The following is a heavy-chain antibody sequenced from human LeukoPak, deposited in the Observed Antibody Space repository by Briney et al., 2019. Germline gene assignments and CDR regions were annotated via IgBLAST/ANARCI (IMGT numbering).Heavy chain of an antibody. V-gene: IGHV1-18*01. CDR3: ARDLEQLWSEVGY. D-gene: IGHD5-18*01. CDR2: ISGYNGNT. Sequence: GASVKVSCKASGYTFTNYDINWVRQATGQGLEWMGWISGYNGNTNYAQKFQGRITMTTDTSTSTGYMELRSLRSDDTAVYYCARDLEQLWSEVGYWGQGTLVTVSS. CDR1: GYTFTNYD. J-gene: IGHJ4*02.